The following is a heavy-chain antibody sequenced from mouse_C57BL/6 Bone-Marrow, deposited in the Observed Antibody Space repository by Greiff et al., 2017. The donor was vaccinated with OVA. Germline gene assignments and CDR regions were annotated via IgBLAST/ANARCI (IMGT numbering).Heavy chain of an antibody. D-gene: IGHD2-1*01. Sequence: QVQLQQPGAELVKPGASVKLSCKASGYTFTSYWMHWVKQRHGQGLEWIGMIHPNSGSTNYNEKFKSKATLTVDKSSSTAYMQLGSRTSKDSAVYYCSREGYYAYFGYWGQGTTLTVSS. CDR3: SREGYYAYFGY. V-gene: IGHV1-64*01. CDR1: GYTFTSYW. CDR2: IHPNSGST. J-gene: IGHJ2*01.